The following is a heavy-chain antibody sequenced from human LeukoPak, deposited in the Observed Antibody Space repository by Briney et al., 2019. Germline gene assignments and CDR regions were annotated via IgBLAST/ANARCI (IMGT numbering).Heavy chain of an antibody. Sequence: SETLSLTCTVSGGSITNYFWSWIRQPPGKGLEWIGYIYYSGSTTYNPSLKSRVTISLDTSKSQFSLKLSSVTAADTAVYHCARRRYYGSGNYYNGWFDPWGQGILVTVSS. J-gene: IGHJ5*02. CDR2: IYYSGST. CDR1: GGSITNYF. CDR3: ARRRYYGSGNYYNGWFDP. D-gene: IGHD3-10*01. V-gene: IGHV4-59*08.